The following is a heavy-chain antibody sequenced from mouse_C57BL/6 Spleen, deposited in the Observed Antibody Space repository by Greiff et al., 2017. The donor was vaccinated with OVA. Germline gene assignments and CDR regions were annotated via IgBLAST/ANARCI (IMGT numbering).Heavy chain of an antibody. CDR1: GYTFTSYW. D-gene: IGHD2-5*01. V-gene: IGHV1-69*01. J-gene: IGHJ4*01. CDR3: ARAGDMSNPYALDY. CDR2: IDPSDSYT. Sequence: QVQLQQPGAELVMPGASVKLSCKASGYTFTSYWMHWVKQRPGQGLEWIGEIDPSDSYTNYNQKFKGKSTLTVDKSSSTAYMQLSSLTSEDTAVYYCARAGDMSNPYALDYWGQGTSVTVSA.